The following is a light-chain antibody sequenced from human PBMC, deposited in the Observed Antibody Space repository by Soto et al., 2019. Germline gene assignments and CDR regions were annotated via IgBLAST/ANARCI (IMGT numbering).Light chain of an antibody. CDR1: SSDVGAYKY. Sequence: QSVLTQPASVSGSPGQSITISCTGTSSDVGAYKYVSWYQQHPGKVPKLIIYGVSNRPSGVSNRFSGSKSGNTAFLTISGLQPEDEADYYCSLFTGTTTLDVFGTGTKLTVL. CDR3: SLFTGTTTLDV. CDR2: GVS. V-gene: IGLV2-14*03. J-gene: IGLJ1*01.